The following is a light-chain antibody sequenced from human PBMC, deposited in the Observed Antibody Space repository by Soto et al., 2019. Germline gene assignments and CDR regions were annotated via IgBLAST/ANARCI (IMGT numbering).Light chain of an antibody. CDR2: DAS. Sequence: DIQMTQSPSTLSASVGDRVTITCRASQSISSWLAWYQQKPGKAPKLLIYDASSLESGVPSRFSGSGSGTEYTLTISSLQPDASATYYCQQYNSYSYTVGQGTKLEIK. J-gene: IGKJ2*01. CDR1: QSISSW. CDR3: QQYNSYSYT. V-gene: IGKV1-5*01.